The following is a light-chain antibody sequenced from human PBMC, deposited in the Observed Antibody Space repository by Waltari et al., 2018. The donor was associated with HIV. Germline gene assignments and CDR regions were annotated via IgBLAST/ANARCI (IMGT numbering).Light chain of an antibody. CDR2: KDT. Sequence: SYELTQPPSVSVSPGQPARLTCSGDALAQQSSYWYQQKPGQAPLLLIYKDTERPSGIPERFSGSSSGTTVTLTISGVQAEDEADYYCQSTDSSITYVVFGGGTKLTVL. V-gene: IGLV3-25*03. CDR1: ALAQQS. J-gene: IGLJ3*02. CDR3: QSTDSSITYVV.